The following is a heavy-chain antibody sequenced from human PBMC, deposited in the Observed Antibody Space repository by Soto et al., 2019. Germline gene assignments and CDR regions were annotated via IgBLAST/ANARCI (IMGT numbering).Heavy chain of an antibody. J-gene: IGHJ4*02. D-gene: IGHD3-3*01. CDR3: ARGNITIFGVVIIGYDY. Sequence: QVQLVQSGAEVKKPGSSVKVSCKASGGTFSSYAISWVRQAPGQGLEWMGGIIPLFGTANYAQKFQGRVTITADESTSTAYMELSSLRSEDTAVYYCARGNITIFGVVIIGYDYWGQGTLVTVSS. V-gene: IGHV1-69*01. CDR2: IIPLFGTA. CDR1: GGTFSSYA.